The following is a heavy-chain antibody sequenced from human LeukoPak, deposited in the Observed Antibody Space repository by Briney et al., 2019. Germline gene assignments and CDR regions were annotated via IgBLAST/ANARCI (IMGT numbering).Heavy chain of an antibody. CDR3: ARQAYYYDSSGYSLPKPYPDY. D-gene: IGHD3-22*01. V-gene: IGHV4-59*08. J-gene: IGHJ4*02. Sequence: SETLSLTCAVYGGSFSGYYWSWIRQPPGKGLEWIGYIYYSGSTNYNPSLRSRVTISVDTSKNQFSLKLSSVTAADTAVYYCARQAYYYDSSGYSLPKPYPDYWGQGTLVTVSS. CDR2: IYYSGST. CDR1: GGSFSGYY.